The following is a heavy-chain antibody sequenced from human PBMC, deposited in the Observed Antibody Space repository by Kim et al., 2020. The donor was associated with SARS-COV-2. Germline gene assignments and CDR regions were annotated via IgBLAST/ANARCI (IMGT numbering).Heavy chain of an antibody. J-gene: IGHJ4*01. CDR2: ISYDGSDK. V-gene: IGHV3-30*03. CDR1: GFNFLSYG. CDR3: ATVVLWFGEFERLYY. D-gene: IGHD3-10*01. Sequence: GGSLRLSCAGSGFNFLSYGMHWVRQAPGKGLEWVAVISYDGSDKYYADSVKGRFTISRDNSKNTLYLQMNSLRAEDTAVYYCATVVLWFGEFERLYYWG.